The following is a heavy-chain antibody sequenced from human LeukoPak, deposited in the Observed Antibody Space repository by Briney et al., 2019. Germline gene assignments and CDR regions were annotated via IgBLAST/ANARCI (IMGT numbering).Heavy chain of an antibody. CDR3: ARVGIAAARDDAFNI. CDR1: GYTFSNDV. J-gene: IGHJ3*02. Sequence: ASVKVSCKASGYTFSNDVVTWVRQAPGQGLEWMGWINTYNSHTNYAQKLQGRVTMTTDTSTSTAYMELRSLRSDDTAVYYCARVGIAAARDDAFNIWGQGTMVTVSS. V-gene: IGHV1-18*01. CDR2: INTYNSHT. D-gene: IGHD6-13*01.